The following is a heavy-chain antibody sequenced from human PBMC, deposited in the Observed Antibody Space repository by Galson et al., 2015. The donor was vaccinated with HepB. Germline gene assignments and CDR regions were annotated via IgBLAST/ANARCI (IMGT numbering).Heavy chain of an antibody. CDR3: ARHADGDYGNCFDY. CDR2: IYYSGST. Sequence: SETLSLTCTVSGGSISSSSYYWGWIRQPPGKGLEWIGSIYYSGSTYYNPSLKSRVTISVDTSKNQFSLKLSSVTAADTAVYYCARHADGDYGNCFDYWGQGTLVTVSS. V-gene: IGHV4-39*01. D-gene: IGHD4-17*01. CDR1: GGSISSSSYY. J-gene: IGHJ4*02.